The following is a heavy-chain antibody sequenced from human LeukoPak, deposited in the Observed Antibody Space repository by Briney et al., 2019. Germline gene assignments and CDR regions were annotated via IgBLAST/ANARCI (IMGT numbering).Heavy chain of an antibody. D-gene: IGHD1-26*01. CDR3: TRVNLRGSQYNWFDP. CDR1: GGTFRSHI. V-gene: IGHV1-69*08. Sequence: SVKVSCKTSGGTFRSHIFSWVRQAPGQGLEWMGRIIPVIDSAKYAQKFQDRITITADTSTGTAYLRLTSLTSEDTAIYYCTRVNLRGSQYNWFDPWGQGTLVTVSS. J-gene: IGHJ5*02. CDR2: IIPVIDSA.